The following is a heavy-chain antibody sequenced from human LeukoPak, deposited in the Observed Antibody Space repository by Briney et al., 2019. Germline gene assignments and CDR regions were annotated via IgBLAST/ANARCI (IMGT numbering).Heavy chain of an antibody. CDR1: GFTFSSYS. Sequence: GGSLRLSCAASGFTFSSYSVNWVRQAPGKGLEWVSSISSSSTYVHYADSVKGRFTISRDNAKNSLYLQMNSLRAEDTAVYYCARMYPCSAGTRIFDYWGQGTLVTVSS. J-gene: IGHJ4*02. CDR3: ARMYPCSAGTRIFDY. CDR2: ISSSSTYV. D-gene: IGHD2-15*01. V-gene: IGHV3-21*06.